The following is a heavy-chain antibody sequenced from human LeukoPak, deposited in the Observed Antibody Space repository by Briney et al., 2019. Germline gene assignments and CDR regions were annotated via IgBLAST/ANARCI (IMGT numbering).Heavy chain of an antibody. CDR1: RYTLSNYR. Sequence: GSVKDSCKASRYTLSNYRISSVRPAPGLGVEWMGWTNYNGNTKYAQKFQDRVTMTTDTTTTTAYMELRSLESDDTAVYYCARHSGSGWQALGYWGQGTLVTVSS. D-gene: IGHD6-19*01. CDR3: ARHSGSGWQALGY. J-gene: IGHJ4*02. V-gene: IGHV1-18*04. CDR2: TNYNGNT.